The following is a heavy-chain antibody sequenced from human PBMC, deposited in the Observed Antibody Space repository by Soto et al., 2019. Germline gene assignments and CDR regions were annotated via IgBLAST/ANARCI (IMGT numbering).Heavy chain of an antibody. Sequence: GVSLRLSCAASGFTFDDYAMHWVRQAPGKGLEWVSGISWNSGSIGYADSVKGRFTISRDNAKNSLYLQMNSLRAEDTALYYCAKSEGIVVATSWYYYGMDVWGQGTTVTVSS. CDR3: AKSEGIVVATSWYYYGMDV. D-gene: IGHD3-22*01. CDR1: GFTFDDYA. CDR2: ISWNSGSI. V-gene: IGHV3-9*01. J-gene: IGHJ6*02.